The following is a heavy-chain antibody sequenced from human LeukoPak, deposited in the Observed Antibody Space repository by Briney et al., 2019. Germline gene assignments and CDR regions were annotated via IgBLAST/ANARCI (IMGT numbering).Heavy chain of an antibody. CDR3: ARGLGPIAMFDP. CDR1: GFTFSTFA. J-gene: IGHJ5*02. D-gene: IGHD6-6*01. CDR2: IFPSGGEI. Sequence: GGSLRLSCAASGFTFSTFAMIWVRQPPGKGLEWVSSIFPSGGEIHYADSVRGRFTISRDNSKSTLSLQMNSLKAEDTAIYYCARGLGPIAMFDPWGQGTLVTVSS. V-gene: IGHV3-23*01.